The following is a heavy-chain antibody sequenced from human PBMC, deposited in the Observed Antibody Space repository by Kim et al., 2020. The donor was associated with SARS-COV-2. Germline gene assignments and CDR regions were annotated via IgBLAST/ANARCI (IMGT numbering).Heavy chain of an antibody. V-gene: IGHV4-34*01. CDR2: INHSGST. CDR1: GGSFSGYY. CDR3: ARLGDESGGSSTSVLIPLDV. D-gene: IGHD2-2*01. Sequence: SETLSLTCAVYGGSFSGYYWSWIRQPPGKGLEWIGEINHSGSTNYNPSLKSRVTISVDTSKNQFSLKLSSVTAADTAVYYCARLGDESGGSSTSVLIPLDVGGQGNTVTVSS. J-gene: IGHJ6*02.